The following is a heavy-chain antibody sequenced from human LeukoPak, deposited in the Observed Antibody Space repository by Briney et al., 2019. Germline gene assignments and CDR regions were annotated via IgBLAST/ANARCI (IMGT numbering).Heavy chain of an antibody. Sequence: ETLSLTCAVYDGSFSGYYWSWIRQPPGKGLEWVSAISGSGGSTYYADSVKGRFTISRDNSKNTLYLQMNSLRAEDTAVYYCAKGLGDYWGQGTLVTVSS. CDR2: ISGSGGST. CDR3: AKGLGDY. D-gene: IGHD3-16*01. J-gene: IGHJ4*02. V-gene: IGHV3-23*01. CDR1: DGSFSGYY.